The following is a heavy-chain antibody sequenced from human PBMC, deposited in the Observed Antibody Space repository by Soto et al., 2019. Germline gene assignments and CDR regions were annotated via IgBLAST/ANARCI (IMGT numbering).Heavy chain of an antibody. CDR2: IGTAGDT. Sequence: GGSLRLSCAASGFTFSSYDMHWVRQATGKGLEWVSAIGTAGDTYYPGSVKGRFTISRENAKNSLYLQMNSLRAGDTAVYYCARGQYSGYDYLEPFDYWGQGTLVTVS. J-gene: IGHJ4*02. D-gene: IGHD5-12*01. V-gene: IGHV3-13*01. CDR1: GFTFSSYD. CDR3: ARGQYSGYDYLEPFDY.